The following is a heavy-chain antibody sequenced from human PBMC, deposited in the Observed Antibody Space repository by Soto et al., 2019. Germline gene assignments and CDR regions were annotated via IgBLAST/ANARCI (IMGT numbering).Heavy chain of an antibody. Sequence: GGSLRLSCAASGFAFTNYAMTWVRQTPGKGLEWVSGISASGGLKYYADSARGRFTVSRDNSKNILYLQMDNLRDEDTALYYCAREVGAPSGWLDPWGQGTQVTVSS. CDR1: GFAFTNYA. CDR3: AREVGAPSGWLDP. D-gene: IGHD1-26*01. CDR2: ISASGGLK. J-gene: IGHJ5*02. V-gene: IGHV3-23*01.